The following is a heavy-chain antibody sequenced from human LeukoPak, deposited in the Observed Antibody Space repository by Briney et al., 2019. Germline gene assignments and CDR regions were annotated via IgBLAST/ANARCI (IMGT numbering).Heavy chain of an antibody. CDR3: ARDNYYYDSSGYYFDY. CDR2: IYTSGST. J-gene: IGHJ4*02. Sequence: SETLSLTCTVSGGSISSYYWSWIRQPAGKGLEWIGRIYTSGSTNYNPSLKSRVTMSVDTSKNQFSLKLSSVTAADTAVYYCARDNYYYDSSGYYFDYWGQGTLVTVSS. CDR1: GGSISSYY. V-gene: IGHV4-4*07. D-gene: IGHD3-22*01.